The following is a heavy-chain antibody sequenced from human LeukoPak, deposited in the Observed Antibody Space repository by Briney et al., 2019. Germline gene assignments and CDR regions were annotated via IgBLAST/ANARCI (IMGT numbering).Heavy chain of an antibody. CDR1: GFAVGSNY. D-gene: IGHD4-17*01. Sequence: PGGSLRLSCVASGFAVGSNYMSWVRQAPGKGLEWVSIIYSGGSRYYADSVKGRFTISRDNSKNTLFLQMNSLRAEDTAVYYCASTYGALYYFDSWGQGTLVTVSS. CDR2: IYSGGSR. CDR3: ASTYGALYYFDS. J-gene: IGHJ4*02. V-gene: IGHV3-53*01.